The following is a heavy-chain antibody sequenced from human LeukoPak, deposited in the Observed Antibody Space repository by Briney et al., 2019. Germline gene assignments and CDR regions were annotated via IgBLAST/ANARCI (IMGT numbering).Heavy chain of an antibody. Sequence: PSETLSLTCTVSGGSISSYYWSWIRQPPGKGLEWIGYIYYSGSTNYNPSLKSRVTISVDTSKNQFSLKLSSVTAADTAVYYCARHLSRKRTDAFNYWGQGTLVTVSS. CDR3: ARHLSRKRTDAFNY. D-gene: IGHD3-3*02. V-gene: IGHV4-59*08. CDR2: IYYSGST. CDR1: GGSISSYY. J-gene: IGHJ4*02.